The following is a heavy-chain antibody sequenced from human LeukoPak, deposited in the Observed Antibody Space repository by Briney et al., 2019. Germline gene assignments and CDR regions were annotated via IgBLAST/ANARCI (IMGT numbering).Heavy chain of an antibody. V-gene: IGHV3-30*02. J-gene: IGHJ5*02. CDR1: GFTFSSYG. Sequence: PGGSLRLSCAASGFTFSSYGMHWVRQAPGKGLEWVAFIRHDGSNKYYADSVKGRFTISRDNSKNTLYLQMNSLRAGDTAVYYCARLIVVVITTENWFDPWGQGTLVTVSS. CDR3: ARLIVVVITTENWFDP. D-gene: IGHD3-22*01. CDR2: IRHDGSNK.